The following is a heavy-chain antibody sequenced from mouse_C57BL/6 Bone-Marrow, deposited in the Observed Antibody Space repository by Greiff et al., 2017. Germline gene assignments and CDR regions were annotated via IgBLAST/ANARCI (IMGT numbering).Heavy chain of an antibody. D-gene: IGHD3-3*01. Sequence: VQLQQSGAELVKPGASVKISCKVSGYAFSTYWMNWVKQRPGKGLEWIGQFYPGDGDTNYNGKFKGKATLTVDKSSSTAYMQLSRLTSADSAVFFCARGWVYLEFWGQGTTFTVSS. J-gene: IGHJ2*01. CDR2: FYPGDGDT. CDR3: ARGWVYLEF. CDR1: GYAFSTYW. V-gene: IGHV1-80*01.